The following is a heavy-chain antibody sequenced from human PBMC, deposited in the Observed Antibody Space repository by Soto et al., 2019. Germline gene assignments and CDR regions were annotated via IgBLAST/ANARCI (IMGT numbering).Heavy chain of an antibody. D-gene: IGHD6-19*01. J-gene: IGHJ4*02. V-gene: IGHV1-69*01. CDR3: ARAASYSSGWPPFDY. CDR2: SIPIFGTA. CDR1: GGTFSSYA. Sequence: QVQLVQSGAEVKKPGSSVKVSCKASGGTFSSYAISWVRQAPGQGLEWMGGSIPIFGTANYAQKFQGRVTITADESTSTAYMELSSLRSEDTAVYYCARAASYSSGWPPFDYWGQGTLVTVSS.